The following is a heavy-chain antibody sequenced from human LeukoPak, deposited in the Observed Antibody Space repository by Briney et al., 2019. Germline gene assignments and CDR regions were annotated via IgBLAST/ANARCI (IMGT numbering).Heavy chain of an antibody. D-gene: IGHD4-17*01. CDR3: VRDENYGIYINFDF. CDR1: GYTFTDYY. CDR2: INPYSGGT. Sequence: ASVKVSCKASGYTFTDYYMHWVRQAPGQGLEWMGWINPYSGGTKFVQKFQGRVTMTRDTSISTAYMELSRLRSGDTAVYYCVRDENYGIYINFDFWGQGTLVTVSS. J-gene: IGHJ4*02. V-gene: IGHV1-2*02.